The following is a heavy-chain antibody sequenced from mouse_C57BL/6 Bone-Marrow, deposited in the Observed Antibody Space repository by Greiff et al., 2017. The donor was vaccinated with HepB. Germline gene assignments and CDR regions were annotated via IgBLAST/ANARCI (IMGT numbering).Heavy chain of an antibody. V-gene: IGHV14-4*01. J-gene: IGHJ3*01. CDR3: TGITTVVGAY. Sequence: VQLQQSGAELVRPGASVKLSCTASGFNIKDDYMHWVKQRPEQGLEWIGWIDPENGDTEYASKFQGKATITADTSSNTAYLQLSSLTSEDTAVYYCTGITTVVGAYWGQGTLVTVTA. D-gene: IGHD1-1*01. CDR2: IDPENGDT. CDR1: GFNIKDDY.